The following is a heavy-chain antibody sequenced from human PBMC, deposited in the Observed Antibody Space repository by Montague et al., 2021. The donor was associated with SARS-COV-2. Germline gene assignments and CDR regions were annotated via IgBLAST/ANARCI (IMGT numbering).Heavy chain of an antibody. D-gene: IGHD3-10*01. V-gene: IGHV3-21*01. CDR1: GFTFSFYS. CDR3: ARDATEGPGMVASGDYYYYMDV. CDR2: ITSGSTYI. J-gene: IGHJ6*03. Sequence: SLSLSCAASGFTFSFYSMNWVRQAPGKGLEWVSSITSGSTYIYYADSVRGRFTISRDNAKNSLYLQMNSLRAEDTAVYYCARDATEGPGMVASGDYYYYMDVWGKGTTVTVSS.